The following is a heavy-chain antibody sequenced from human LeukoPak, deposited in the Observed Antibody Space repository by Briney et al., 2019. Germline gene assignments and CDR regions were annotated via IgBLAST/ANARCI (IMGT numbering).Heavy chain of an antibody. CDR2: ISWNSGSI. V-gene: IGHV3-9*01. CDR1: GFTFDDYA. J-gene: IGHJ4*02. Sequence: GGSLRLSCAASGFTFDDYAMHWVRQAPGKGLEWVSGISWNSGSIGYADSAKGRFTISRDNAKNSLYLQMNSLRAEDTALYYCAKDSPGYYYGSGSYDYWGQGTLVTVSS. D-gene: IGHD3-10*01. CDR3: AKDSPGYYYGSGSYDY.